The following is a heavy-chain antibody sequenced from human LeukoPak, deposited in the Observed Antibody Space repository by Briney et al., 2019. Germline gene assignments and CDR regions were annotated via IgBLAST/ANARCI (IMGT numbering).Heavy chain of an antibody. V-gene: IGHV1-8*01. CDR3: ARGWADIAAAECFDY. Sequence: ASVKVSCKASGYTFTSYDMNWVRQATGQGLEWMGWMNPNSGNTGYAQKFQGRVTMTRNTSISTAYMELSSLRSEDTAVYYRARGWADIAAAECFDYWGQGTLVTVSS. D-gene: IGHD6-13*01. J-gene: IGHJ4*02. CDR2: MNPNSGNT. CDR1: GYTFTSYD.